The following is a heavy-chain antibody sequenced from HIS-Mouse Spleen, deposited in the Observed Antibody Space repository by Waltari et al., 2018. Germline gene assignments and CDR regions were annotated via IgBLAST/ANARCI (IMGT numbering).Heavy chain of an antibody. CDR3: ARALGYYFDY. V-gene: IGHV1-2*02. Sequence: QVQLVQSGAEVKKPGASVTVSCKASGYTFTGYYINWVRQAPGQGLEWMGGINPNSGGTNYAQKFQGRVTMTRDTSISTAYMELGRLRSDDTAVYYCARALGYYFDYWGQGTLVTVSS. CDR1: GYTFTGYY. D-gene: IGHD7-27*01. J-gene: IGHJ4*02. CDR2: INPNSGGT.